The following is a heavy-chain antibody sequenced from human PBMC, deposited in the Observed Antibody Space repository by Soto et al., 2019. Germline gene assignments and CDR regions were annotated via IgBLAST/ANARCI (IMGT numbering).Heavy chain of an antibody. Sequence: QVQLVQSGAEVKKPGASVKVSCKASGYTFTSYGISWVRQAPGQGLEWMGWISGYNGNTNYAQKLQGRVTMTTDTSTSTAYMELRSLRSDDTAVYYCARNEEYDYIWGSYRSGNWFDPWGQGTLVTVSS. CDR1: GYTFTSYG. D-gene: IGHD3-16*02. V-gene: IGHV1-18*01. CDR3: ARNEEYDYIWGSYRSGNWFDP. CDR2: ISGYNGNT. J-gene: IGHJ5*02.